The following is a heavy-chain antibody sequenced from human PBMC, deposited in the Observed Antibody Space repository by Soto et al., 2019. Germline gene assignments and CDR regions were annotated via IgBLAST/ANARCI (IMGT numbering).Heavy chain of an antibody. CDR2: INAGNGNT. CDR1: GYTFTSYA. V-gene: IGHV1-3*05. CDR3: ARERILGGFDP. J-gene: IGHJ5*02. Sequence: QVQLVQSGAEEKKPGASVKVSCKASGYTFTSYAMHWVRQAPGQRLEWMGWINAGNGNTKYSQKFQGRVTITRDTSASTAYMELSSVRSEDTAVYYCARERILGGFDPWGQGTLVTVSS. D-gene: IGHD2-15*01.